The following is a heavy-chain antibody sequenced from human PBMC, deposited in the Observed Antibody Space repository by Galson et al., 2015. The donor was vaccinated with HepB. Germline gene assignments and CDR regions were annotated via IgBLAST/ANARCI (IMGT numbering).Heavy chain of an antibody. CDR3: VKGREHYMDSRSDY. V-gene: IGHV3-64D*06. J-gene: IGHJ4*02. Sequence: SLRLSCAASGFTFSSYAMHWVRQAPGKGLEYVSAVNNDGHSTYYVGSVKGRFTISRDNSKNTVYLQMSSLRAEDTAVYYCVKGREHYMDSRSDYWGQGTLVTFSS. D-gene: IGHD1-26*01. CDR1: GFTFSSYA. CDR2: VNNDGHST.